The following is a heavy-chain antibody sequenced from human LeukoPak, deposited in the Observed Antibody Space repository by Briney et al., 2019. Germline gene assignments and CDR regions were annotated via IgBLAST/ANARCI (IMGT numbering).Heavy chain of an antibody. D-gene: IGHD5-18*01. CDR2: ISAYNGNT. V-gene: IGHV1-18*01. Sequence: ASVKVSGKASGGTFSSYAISWVRQAPGQGLEWMGWISAYNGNTNYAQKLQGRVTMTTDTSTSTAYMELRSLRSDDTAVYYCARQLWFFDYWGQGTLVTVSS. CDR3: ARQLWFFDY. CDR1: GGTFSSYA. J-gene: IGHJ4*02.